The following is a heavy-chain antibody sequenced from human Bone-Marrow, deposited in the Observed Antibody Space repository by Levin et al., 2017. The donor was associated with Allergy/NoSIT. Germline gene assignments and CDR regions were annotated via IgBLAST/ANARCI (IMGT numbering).Heavy chain of an antibody. CDR2: INHSGST. CDR1: GGSFSGYY. D-gene: IGHD2-15*01. CDR3: ARGPRGKKYCSGGSCYSGAFDI. J-gene: IGHJ3*02. V-gene: IGHV4-34*01. Sequence: SETLSLTCAVYGGSFSGYYWSWIRQPPGKGLEWIGEINHSGSTNYNPSLKSRVTISVDTSKNQFSLKLSSVTAADTAVYYCARGPRGKKYCSGGSCYSGAFDIWGQGTMVTVSS.